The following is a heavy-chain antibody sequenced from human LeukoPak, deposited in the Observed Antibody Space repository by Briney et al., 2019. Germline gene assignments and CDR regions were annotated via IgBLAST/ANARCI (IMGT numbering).Heavy chain of an antibody. CDR2: IYYSGST. V-gene: IGHV4-30-4*01. D-gene: IGHD1-1*01. J-gene: IGHJ4*02. CDR3: ARHDYNWKTFDY. Sequence: PSETLSLTCTVSGGSISSGDYYWSWIRQPPGKGLEWIAYIYYSGSTYYNPSLKSRVIISLDTSKNQFSLKLSYVTAADTAVYYCARHDYNWKTFDYWGQGTLVTVSS. CDR1: GGSISSGDYY.